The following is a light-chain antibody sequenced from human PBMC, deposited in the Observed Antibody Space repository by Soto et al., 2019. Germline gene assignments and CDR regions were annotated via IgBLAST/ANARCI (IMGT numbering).Light chain of an antibody. CDR2: RAS. CDR1: QRVTSN. V-gene: IGKV3-15*01. J-gene: IGKJ5*01. Sequence: EIVMTQSPATLSTSPGGRVTPHCRARQRVTSNLAWYQHKPGQSPRLIIYRASATATGVPDRFSGSGSGTEFTLPISSLQSEDFAVYYCQQYNNWPPITCGQGTRLEIK. CDR3: QQYNNWPPIT.